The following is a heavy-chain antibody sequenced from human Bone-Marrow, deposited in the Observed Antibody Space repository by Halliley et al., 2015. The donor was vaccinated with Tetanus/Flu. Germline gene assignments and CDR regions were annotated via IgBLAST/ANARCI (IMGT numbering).Heavy chain of an antibody. CDR3: ARHYRHWLFDY. CDR2: FYYSGST. D-gene: IGHD3-16*02. V-gene: IGHV4-39*01. Sequence: TLSLTCTVSGVSLATSGYSWGWIRQPPGKGLEWIGSFYYSGSTDYNPSLKSQVSISVDTSANHLSLNLNSVTAADTAVYYCARHYRHWLFDYWGQGTLVTVSS. CDR1: GVSLATSGYS. J-gene: IGHJ4*02.